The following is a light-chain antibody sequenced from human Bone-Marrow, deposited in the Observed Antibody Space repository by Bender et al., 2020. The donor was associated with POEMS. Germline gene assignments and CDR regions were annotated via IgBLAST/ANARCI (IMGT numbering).Light chain of an antibody. CDR2: KNN. J-gene: IGLJ2*01. Sequence: QSVLTQPPSVSGTPGQRVTISCSGSSSNIGSNYVYWYQQLPGTAPKLLIYKNNQRPSGVPDRFSGSNSGNTAALYISRVEAGDEADYYCQVWDTSSDHVVFGGGTKLTVL. V-gene: IGLV1-47*01. CDR1: SSNIGSNY. CDR3: QVWDTSSDHVV.